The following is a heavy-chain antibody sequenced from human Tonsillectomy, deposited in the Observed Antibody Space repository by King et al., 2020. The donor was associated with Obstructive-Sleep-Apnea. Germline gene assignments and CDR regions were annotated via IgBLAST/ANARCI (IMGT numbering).Heavy chain of an antibody. D-gene: IGHD5-12*01. J-gene: IGHJ5*02. Sequence: QLQESCPGLVKPSETLSLTCTVSGGSISSSSYYWGWIRQPPGKGLEWIGSIYYSGSTYYNPSLKSRVTISVDTSKNQFSLKLSSVTAADTAVYYCSGIGYSGYDQENWFDPWGQGTLVTVSS. V-gene: IGHV4-39*07. CDR1: GGSISSSSYY. CDR2: IYYSGST. CDR3: SGIGYSGYDQENWFDP.